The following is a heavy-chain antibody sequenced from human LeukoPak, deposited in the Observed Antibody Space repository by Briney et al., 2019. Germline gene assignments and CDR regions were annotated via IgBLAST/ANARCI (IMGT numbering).Heavy chain of an antibody. CDR1: GGAFSGYY. D-gene: IGHD4-17*01. J-gene: IGHJ4*02. CDR2: INHSGST. V-gene: IGHV4-34*01. CDR3: ARSPEGGQDDYGDPFDY. Sequence: SETLSLTCAVYGGAFSGYYWSWIRQPPAKGLEWIGEINHSGSTNYNPSLKSRVTISVDTSKNQFSLKLSSVTAADTAVYYCARSPEGGQDDYGDPFDYWGQGTLVTVSS.